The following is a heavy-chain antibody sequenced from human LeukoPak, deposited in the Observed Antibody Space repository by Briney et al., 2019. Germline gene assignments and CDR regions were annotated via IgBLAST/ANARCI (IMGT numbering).Heavy chain of an antibody. Sequence: GSLRLSCAASGFTFDDYAMRWVRQAPAKGLEWVSAITASGIGTYYADSVKGRFTVSRDNSKNTLYLQMNSLRAEDTAVYYCAKQYRVFYFDYWGQGTLVSVSS. CDR3: AKQYRVFYFDY. D-gene: IGHD1-14*01. J-gene: IGHJ4*02. CDR2: ITASGIGT. V-gene: IGHV3-23*01. CDR1: GFTFDDYA.